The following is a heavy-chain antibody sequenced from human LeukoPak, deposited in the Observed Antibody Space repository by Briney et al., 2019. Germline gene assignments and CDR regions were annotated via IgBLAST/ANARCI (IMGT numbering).Heavy chain of an antibody. Sequence: PGGSLRLSCAASGFTFSSYAMSWVRQAPGKGLEWVSGISGSGGSTYYADSVKGRFTIFRDNSKNTLYLQMNSLRAEDTAVYYCASSLRLTTFDYWGQGTLVTVSS. CDR1: GFTFSSYA. D-gene: IGHD6-25*01. CDR3: ASSLRLTTFDY. J-gene: IGHJ4*02. CDR2: ISGSGGST. V-gene: IGHV3-23*01.